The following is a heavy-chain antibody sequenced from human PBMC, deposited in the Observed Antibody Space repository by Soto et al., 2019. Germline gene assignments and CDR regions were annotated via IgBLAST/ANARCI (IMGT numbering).Heavy chain of an antibody. CDR1: GFAFQTYT. Sequence: EGQLVESGGGLVKPGGSLRLSCAASGFAFQTYTMEWLRQPPGKGLEWVSPITISGNYIYYADSVKGRFTISRDNGRNSVYHQMNSLRAEDTAVYYCAKVGVLRTNFRWFDLWGQGTLVTVSS. D-gene: IGHD2-8*01. CDR2: ITISGNYI. V-gene: IGHV3-21*01. J-gene: IGHJ5*02. CDR3: AKVGVLRTNFRWFDL.